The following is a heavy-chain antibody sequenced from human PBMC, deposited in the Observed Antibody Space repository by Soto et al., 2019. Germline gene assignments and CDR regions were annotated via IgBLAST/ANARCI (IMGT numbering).Heavy chain of an antibody. CDR3: ARERTSGFSSGWYSDF. J-gene: IGHJ4*02. Sequence: QVQLLVSGGGLVKAGGSLRLSCATSGFILEDYYMTWVRQAPGKGLEWVAYNSGRGGHEQFVDSVKGRFTLSRDSATSAVYLQMTGLKVEDTGMYFCARERTSGFSSGWYSDFWGQGSLVTVSS. CDR2: NSGRGGHE. D-gene: IGHD6-19*01. V-gene: IGHV3-11*01. CDR1: GFILEDYY.